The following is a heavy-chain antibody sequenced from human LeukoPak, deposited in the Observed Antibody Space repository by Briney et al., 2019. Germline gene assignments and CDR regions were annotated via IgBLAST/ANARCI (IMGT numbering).Heavy chain of an antibody. V-gene: IGHV1-8*01. Sequence: ASVKVSCKASGYTFTSYDINWVRQATGQGLEWMGWINPNSGGTNYAQKFQGRVTMTTDTSTNTAYMELRSLRSDDTAVYYCARGSTARYYYDSSGYYRGAVDYWGQGTLVTISS. CDR3: ARGSTARYYYDSSGYYRGAVDY. CDR1: GYTFTSYD. D-gene: IGHD3-22*01. J-gene: IGHJ4*02. CDR2: INPNSGGT.